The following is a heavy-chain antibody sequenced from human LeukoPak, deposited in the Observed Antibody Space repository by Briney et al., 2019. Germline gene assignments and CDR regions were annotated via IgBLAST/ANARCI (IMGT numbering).Heavy chain of an antibody. J-gene: IGHJ4*02. D-gene: IGHD6-13*01. V-gene: IGHV5-51*01. CDR1: GYRFTSYW. CDR2: IYPGDSDT. Sequence: GESLKISCKGSGYRFTSYWIGWVRQMPGKGLEWVGIIYPGDSDTRYSPSFQGQVTISADKSISTAYLQWSSLKASDTAMYYCARRVAAAGADYWGQGTLVTVSS. CDR3: ARRVAAAGADY.